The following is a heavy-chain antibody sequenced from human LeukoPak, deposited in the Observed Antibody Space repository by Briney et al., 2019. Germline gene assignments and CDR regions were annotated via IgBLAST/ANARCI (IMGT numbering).Heavy chain of an antibody. J-gene: IGHJ3*02. V-gene: IGHV4-39*01. CDR3: ARGDCSYASCYHIGAFDI. Sequence: SETLSLTCTVSGGSISSGSYYWAWIRQPPGKGLEWIGSISYSGSTYYNPSLKGRDTISVDTSKNQFSLKLSSVTAADTAVYYCARGDCSYASCYHIGAFDIWGQGTMVTVSS. D-gene: IGHD2-2*01. CDR2: ISYSGST. CDR1: GGSISSGSYY.